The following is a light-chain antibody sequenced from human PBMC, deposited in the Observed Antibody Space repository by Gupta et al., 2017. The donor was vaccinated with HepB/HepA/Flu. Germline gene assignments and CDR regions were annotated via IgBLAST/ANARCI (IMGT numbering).Light chain of an antibody. CDR3: QQYGSSPEVT. CDR1: QTITKSS. J-gene: IGKJ4*01. Sequence: IVLTQSPGTLSLSPGERATLSCRASQTITKSSLAWYQQKPGQAPRLLIFGASNRATGIPDRFSGSGSGTDFVLTISRLEPEDFAVYYCQQYGSSPEVTFGGGTKMEIK. V-gene: IGKV3-20*01. CDR2: GAS.